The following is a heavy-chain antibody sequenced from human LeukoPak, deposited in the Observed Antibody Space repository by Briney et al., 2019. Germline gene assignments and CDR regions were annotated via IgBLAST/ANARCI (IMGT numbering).Heavy chain of an antibody. CDR3: ARGASGLHDY. V-gene: IGHV3-30-3*01. D-gene: IGHD3-22*01. J-gene: IGHJ4*02. CDR1: GFTFSSYA. CDR2: IPYDGSNK. Sequence: GGSLRLSCAASGFTFSSYAMHWVRQAPGKGLEWVAVIPYDGSNKYYADSVKGRFTISRDNSKNTLYLQMNSLRAEDTAVYYCARGASGLHDYWGQGTLVTVSS.